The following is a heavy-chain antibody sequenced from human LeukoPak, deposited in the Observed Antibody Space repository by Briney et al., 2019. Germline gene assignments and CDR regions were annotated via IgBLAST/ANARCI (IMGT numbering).Heavy chain of an antibody. V-gene: IGHV4-59*01. CDR3: ARGTVVTTPYHFDY. CDR1: GGSISSYY. J-gene: IGHJ4*02. Sequence: SETLSLTCTVSGGSISSYYWSWIRQPPGKGLEWIGYIYYSGSTNYNPSLKSRVTISVDTSKNQFSLKLSSVTAADTAVYYCARGTVVTTPYHFDYWGQGTLVTVSS. D-gene: IGHD4-23*01. CDR2: IYYSGST.